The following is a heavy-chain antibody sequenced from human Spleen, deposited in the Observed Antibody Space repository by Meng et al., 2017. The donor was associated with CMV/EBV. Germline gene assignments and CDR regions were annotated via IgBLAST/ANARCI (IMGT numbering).Heavy chain of an antibody. CDR2: IYYSGST. J-gene: IGHJ6*02. V-gene: IGHV4-61*01. CDR1: GGSVSSGSYY. CDR3: AREWLLYGNYYYYGMDV. Sequence: SETLSLTCTVSGGSVSSGSYYWSWIRQPPGKGLEWIGYIYYSGSTNYNPSLKSRVTISVDTSKNQFSLKLSSVTAADTAVYYCAREWLLYGNYYYYGMDVWGQGTTVTVSS. D-gene: IGHD2-2*02.